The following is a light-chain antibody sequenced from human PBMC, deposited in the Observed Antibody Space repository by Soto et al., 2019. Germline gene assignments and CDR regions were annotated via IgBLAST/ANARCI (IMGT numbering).Light chain of an antibody. CDR1: SSNIGAGYD. J-gene: IGLJ3*02. CDR3: SVWDDSLNGPV. V-gene: IGLV1-40*01. Sequence: QSVLTQPPSVSGAPGQRVTISCTGSSSNIGAGYDVHWYQQLPGTAPKLLIYGNSNRPSGVPDRFSGSKSGTSASLAITGLQAEDEADYFCSVWDDSLNGPVFGGGTKLTVL. CDR2: GNS.